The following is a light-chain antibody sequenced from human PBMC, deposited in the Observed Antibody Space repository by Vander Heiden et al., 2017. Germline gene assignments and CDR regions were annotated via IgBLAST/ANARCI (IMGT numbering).Light chain of an antibody. CDR3: QQYDNPPRT. V-gene: IGKV1-33*01. CDR2: DAS. CDR1: QGISNY. J-gene: IGKJ4*01. Sequence: IQLTHSPSSLSASVGDRVTITCQASQGISNYLNWYQQKPGKAPKLLIYDASNLETGVPSRFSGSGSGTDFTLTISSLQPEDIATYYCQQYDNPPRTFGGGTKVEIK.